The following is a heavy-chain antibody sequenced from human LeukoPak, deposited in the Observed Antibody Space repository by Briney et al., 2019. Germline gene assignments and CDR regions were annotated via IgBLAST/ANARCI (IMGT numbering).Heavy chain of an antibody. CDR3: ARGRAGRAAAGSKFDP. D-gene: IGHD6-13*01. V-gene: IGHV1-8*01. J-gene: IGHJ5*02. CDR2: MNPNSGNT. Sequence: ASVTVSFTASGYTFTSYDINWVRQATGQGLEWMGWMNPNSGNTGYAQKFQGRVTMTRNTSISTAYMELSSLRSEDTAVYYCARGRAGRAAAGSKFDPWGQGTLVTVSS. CDR1: GYTFTSYD.